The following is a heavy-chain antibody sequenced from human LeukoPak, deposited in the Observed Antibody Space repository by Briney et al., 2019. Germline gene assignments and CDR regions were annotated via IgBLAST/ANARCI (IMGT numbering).Heavy chain of an antibody. Sequence: PGGSLRLSCAASGFTFSNYWMSWVRQAPGKGLEWVANIKQDGSEKYYVDSVKGRFTISRDNAKNSLYLQMNSLRAEDTAVYYCARDRANYGGNHNYWYFDLWGRGTLVTASS. J-gene: IGHJ2*01. CDR3: ARDRANYGGNHNYWYFDL. V-gene: IGHV3-7*01. CDR2: IKQDGSEK. CDR1: GFTFSNYW. D-gene: IGHD4-23*01.